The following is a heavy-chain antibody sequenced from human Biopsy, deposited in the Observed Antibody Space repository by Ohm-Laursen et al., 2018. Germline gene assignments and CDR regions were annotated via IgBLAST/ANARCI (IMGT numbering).Heavy chain of an antibody. Sequence: SLRLSCTASGFTVNDHAMHWVRQPPGKGLEWVSGISWDSGRIGYADSVKGRFTVSRDNAKKSLYLEMNRLRPEDTALYYCTKVLIPAGTDVWGQGTTVTVSS. CDR3: TKVLIPAGTDV. J-gene: IGHJ6*02. CDR1: GFTVNDHA. CDR2: ISWDSGRI. V-gene: IGHV3-9*01. D-gene: IGHD3-9*01.